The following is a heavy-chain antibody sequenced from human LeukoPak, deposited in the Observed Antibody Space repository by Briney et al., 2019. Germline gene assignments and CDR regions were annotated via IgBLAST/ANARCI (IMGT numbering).Heavy chain of an antibody. Sequence: PGGSLRLSCAPSGFTFSSFDMHWVRQPPDKGLEWVAFIEFDGSQKYYADYVRGRFTVSRYNSRNMLYLQLDSLRDDDTAVYFCARRLPDSGSYSPDYWGQGTLVTVSS. J-gene: IGHJ4*02. V-gene: IGHV3-30*02. D-gene: IGHD3-10*01. CDR2: IEFDGSQK. CDR1: GFTFSSFD. CDR3: ARRLPDSGSYSPDY.